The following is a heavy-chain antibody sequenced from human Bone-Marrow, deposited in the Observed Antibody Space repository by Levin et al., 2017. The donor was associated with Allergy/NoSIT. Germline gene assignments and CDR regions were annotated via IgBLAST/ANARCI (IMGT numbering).Heavy chain of an antibody. CDR1: GFTFSSYA. CDR2: ISYDGSNK. J-gene: IGHJ4*02. D-gene: IGHD3-3*01. CDR3: ASVFGVGKYYFDY. V-gene: IGHV3-30-3*01. Sequence: SCAASGFTFSSYAMHWVRQAPGKGLEWVAVISYDGSNKYYADSVKGRFTISRDNSKNTLYLQMNSLRAEDTAVYYCASVFGVGKYYFDYWGQGTLVTVSS.